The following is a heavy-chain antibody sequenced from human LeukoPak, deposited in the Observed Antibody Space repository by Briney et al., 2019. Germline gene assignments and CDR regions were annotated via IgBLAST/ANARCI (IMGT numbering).Heavy chain of an antibody. Sequence: ASVKVSCKASGYTFTSYGVTWVRQAPGQGLEWMGWISGYNGNPNYAQKFQGRVTMTTDTSTNTAYMEVTGLRSDDTATYYCARDSSSSWYGFLDSWGQGTLVTVSS. D-gene: IGHD6-13*01. J-gene: IGHJ4*02. CDR2: ISGYNGNP. CDR1: GYTFTSYG. CDR3: ARDSSSSWYGFLDS. V-gene: IGHV1-18*01.